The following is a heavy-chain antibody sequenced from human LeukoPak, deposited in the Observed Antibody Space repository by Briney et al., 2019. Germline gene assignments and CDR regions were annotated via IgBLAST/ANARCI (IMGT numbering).Heavy chain of an antibody. J-gene: IGHJ4*02. CDR2: MRQDGSEK. V-gene: IGHV3-7*03. CDR3: AKDPLFVGANPSIDY. D-gene: IGHD1-26*01. CDR1: GFTFRNYI. Sequence: GGSLRLSCAASGFTFRNYIISWVRQAPGKGLEWVANMRQDGSEKYYVDSVKGRFTISRDNAKNSLYLQMDSLRAEDTAVYYCAKDPLFVGANPSIDYWGQGTLVTVSS.